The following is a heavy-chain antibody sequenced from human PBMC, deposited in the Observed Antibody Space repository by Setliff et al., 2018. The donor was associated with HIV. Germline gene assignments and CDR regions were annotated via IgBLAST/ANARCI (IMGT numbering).Heavy chain of an antibody. CDR1: GYTFANYY. Sequence: ASVKVSCKTSGYTFANYYMHWMRQAPGQGLEWMGVVNTVGGGASYAQKFQGRLTVTRDTSTSTVYMELSSLRSEDTAVYYCAREGQVVVTAKGFDYWGLGTLVTVSS. J-gene: IGHJ4*02. V-gene: IGHV1-46*01. D-gene: IGHD2-15*01. CDR2: VNTVGGGA. CDR3: AREGQVVVTAKGFDY.